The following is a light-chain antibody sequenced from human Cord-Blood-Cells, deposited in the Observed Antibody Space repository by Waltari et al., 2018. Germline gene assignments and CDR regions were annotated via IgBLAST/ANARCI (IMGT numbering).Light chain of an antibody. J-gene: IGKJ1*01. CDR1: QSVSSSY. V-gene: IGKV3-20*01. Sequence: DIVLMQYRGTLSLSPGERATLSCRASQSVSSSYLAWYQQKPGQAPRLLIYGASSRATGIPDRFSGSGSGTDFTLTISRLEPEDFAVYYCQQYGSSSWTFGQGTKVEIK. CDR3: QQYGSSSWT. CDR2: GAS.